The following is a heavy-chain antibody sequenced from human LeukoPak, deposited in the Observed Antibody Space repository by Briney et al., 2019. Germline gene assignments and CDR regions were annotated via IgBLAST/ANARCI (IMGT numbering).Heavy chain of an antibody. CDR1: GGSISSGSDY. D-gene: IGHD5-24*01. V-gene: IGHV4-61*02. J-gene: IGHJ4*02. Sequence: PSQTLSLTCTVSGGSISSGSDYWSWIRQPAGKGLEWIGRIYTSGNTNYNPSLKSRVTISVDTSKNQFSLKLSSVTAADTAVYYCATEKLPSYFDYWGQGTLVTVSS. CDR3: ATEKLPSYFDY. CDR2: IYTSGNT.